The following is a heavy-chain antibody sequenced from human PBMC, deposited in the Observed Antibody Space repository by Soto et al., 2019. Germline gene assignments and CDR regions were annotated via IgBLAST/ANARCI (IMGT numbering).Heavy chain of an antibody. Sequence: SETLSLTCTVSGASISSSNYYWGWIRQPPGKGLEWIGSTYYSGSTYYNPSLKSRVTISVDTSKNQFSLKLRSVTAADTAVYYCARTLSKPRFYYYGMDVWGQGTTVTVSS. CDR3: ARTLSKPRFYYYGMDV. J-gene: IGHJ6*02. D-gene: IGHD3-16*01. V-gene: IGHV4-39*01. CDR1: GASISSSNYY. CDR2: TYYSGST.